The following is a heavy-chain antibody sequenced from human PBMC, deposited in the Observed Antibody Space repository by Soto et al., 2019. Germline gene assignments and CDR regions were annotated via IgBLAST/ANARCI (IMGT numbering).Heavy chain of an antibody. V-gene: IGHV3-66*01. D-gene: IGHD3-16*01. CDR2: IYSGGST. CDR3: ARDHGGVAWGY. J-gene: IGHJ4*02. CDR1: GFTVSSNY. Sequence: EVQLVESGGGLVQPGGSLRLSCAASGFTVSSNYMSWVRHAPGKGMEWVLVIYSGGSTYYADSVKGRFTISRDNSKNTLYLQMNSLRAEDTAVYYCARDHGGVAWGYWGQGTLVTVSS.